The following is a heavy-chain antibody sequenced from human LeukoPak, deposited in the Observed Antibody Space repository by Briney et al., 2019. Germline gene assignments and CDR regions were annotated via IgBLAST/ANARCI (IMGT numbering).Heavy chain of an antibody. D-gene: IGHD6-25*01. CDR2: IYYSGST. CDR1: GRSISTYY. J-gene: IGHJ4*02. V-gene: IGHV4-59*08. Sequence: SETLSLTCTVYGRSISTYYRSWIRQPPGKELEWIGYIYYSGSTSYNPSLKSRVTISVDTSKNQFSLKLTSVTTADTAVYYCARGRLPIDYWGQGTLVTVSS. CDR3: ARGRLPIDY.